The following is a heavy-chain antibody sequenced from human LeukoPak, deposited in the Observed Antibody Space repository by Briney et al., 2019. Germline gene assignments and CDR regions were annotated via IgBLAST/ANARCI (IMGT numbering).Heavy chain of an antibody. D-gene: IGHD1-14*01. Sequence: GGSLRLSCAASGFTFITNDMTWVRQAPGKGLEWVSVLYSDGNTKYADSVQGRFTISRDNSKNTLYLEMNSLRPDDTAVYYCARGVEPLAAKTLAYWGQGTLVTVSS. V-gene: IGHV3-53*01. CDR2: LYSDGNT. CDR3: ARGVEPLAAKTLAY. CDR1: GFTFITND. J-gene: IGHJ4*02.